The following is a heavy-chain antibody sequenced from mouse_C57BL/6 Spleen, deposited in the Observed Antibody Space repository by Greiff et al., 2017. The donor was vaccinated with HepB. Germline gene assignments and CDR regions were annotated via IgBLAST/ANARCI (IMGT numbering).Heavy chain of an antibody. CDR2: IYPGDGDT. CDR3: ARVITTLYYFDY. J-gene: IGHJ2*01. CDR1: GYAFSSYW. D-gene: IGHD1-1*01. V-gene: IGHV1-80*01. Sequence: QVQLQQSGAELVKPGASVKISCKASGYAFSSYWMNWVKQRPGKGLEGIGQIYPGDGDTNYNGKFKGKATLTADKSSSTAYMQLSSLTSEDSAVYFCARVITTLYYFDYWGQGTTLTVSS.